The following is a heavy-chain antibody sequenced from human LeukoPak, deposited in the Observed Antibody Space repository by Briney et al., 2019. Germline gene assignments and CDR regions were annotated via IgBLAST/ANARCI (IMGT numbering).Heavy chain of an antibody. CDR2: IKQDGSEK. Sequence: GGSLRLSCAASGFTFSSYWMSWVRQAPGKGLEWVANIKQDGSEKYYVDSVKGRFTISRDNAKNSLYLQMNSLRAEDTAVYYCARISSSSWPCYYYYGMDVWGQGTTVTVSS. D-gene: IGHD6-13*01. CDR3: ARISSSSWPCYYYYGMDV. J-gene: IGHJ6*02. CDR1: GFTFSSYW. V-gene: IGHV3-7*01.